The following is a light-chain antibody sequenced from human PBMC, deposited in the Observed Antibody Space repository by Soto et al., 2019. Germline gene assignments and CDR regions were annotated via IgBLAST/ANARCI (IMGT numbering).Light chain of an antibody. CDR3: MQGSYWPDA. Sequence: VMTQSPLSLAVTLGQPASISCTSSQSLVYTDGHTYLHWFHQRPGQSPRRLIYSVSIRASGVPDRFSGSGSGTNFTLRITRVEAEDVGVFYCMQGSYWPDAFGGGTKVEIK. CDR2: SVS. CDR1: QSLVYTDGHTY. J-gene: IGKJ4*01. V-gene: IGKV2-30*01.